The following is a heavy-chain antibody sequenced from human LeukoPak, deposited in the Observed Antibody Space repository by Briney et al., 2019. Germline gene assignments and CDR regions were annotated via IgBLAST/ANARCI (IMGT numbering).Heavy chain of an antibody. CDR1: GGSFSGYY. CDR2: INHSGST. J-gene: IGHJ4*02. V-gene: IGHV4-34*01. D-gene: IGHD6-25*01. Sequence: SETLSLTCAVYGGSFSGYYWSWIRQPPGKGLEWIGEINHSGSTNYNPSLKSRVTISVDTSKNQFSLKLSSVTAADTAVYYCARGLGIRAWPASAGFDYWGQGTLVTVSS. CDR3: ARGLGIRAWPASAGFDY.